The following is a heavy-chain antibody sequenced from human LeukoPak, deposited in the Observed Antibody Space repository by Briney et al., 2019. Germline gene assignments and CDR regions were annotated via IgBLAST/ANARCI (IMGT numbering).Heavy chain of an antibody. CDR1: GFTFSSYS. D-gene: IGHD3-3*01. J-gene: IGHJ4*02. CDR2: ITSSSSYI. Sequence: PGGSLRLSXAASGFTFSSYSMDWVRQAPGKGLEWVSSITSSSSYIYYADSVKGRFTISRDNAKNSLYLQMNSLRAEDTAVYYCARGSTRFLEWFPYWGQGTLVTVSS. CDR3: ARGSTRFLEWFPY. V-gene: IGHV3-21*01.